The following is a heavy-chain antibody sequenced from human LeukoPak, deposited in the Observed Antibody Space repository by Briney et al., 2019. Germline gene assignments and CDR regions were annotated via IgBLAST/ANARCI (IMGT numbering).Heavy chain of an antibody. CDR3: ARPLGYCSSTSCSDYYYYYGMDV. CDR2: INPSGGST. J-gene: IGHJ6*02. CDR1: GYTFTSYY. V-gene: IGHV1-46*01. D-gene: IGHD2-2*01. Sequence: ASEKVSCKASGYTFTSYYMHWVRQAPGQGLEWMGIINPSGGSTSYAQKFQGRVTMTRDTSTSTVYMELSSLRSEDTAVYYCARPLGYCSSTSCSDYYYYYGMDVWGQGTTVTVSS.